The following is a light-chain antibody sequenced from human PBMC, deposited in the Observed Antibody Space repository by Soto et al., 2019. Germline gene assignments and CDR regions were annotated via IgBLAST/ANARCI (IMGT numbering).Light chain of an antibody. Sequence: EIVLTQSPGTLSLSPGERSPLSCRASQSVSSSYLAWYQQKPGQAPKALIYRASSRATGIPDRCSSGGSGTEFTLTITSLQPEDFATYYCLQYNNHSTFGQGTKVDIK. CDR2: RAS. J-gene: IGKJ1*01. CDR3: LQYNNHST. CDR1: QSVSSSY. V-gene: IGKV3-20*01.